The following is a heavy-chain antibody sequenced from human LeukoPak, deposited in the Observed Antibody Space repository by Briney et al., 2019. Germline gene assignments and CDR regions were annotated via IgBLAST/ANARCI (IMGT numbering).Heavy chain of an antibody. V-gene: IGHV4-59*01. CDR1: GGSISSYY. CDR2: IYYSGST. D-gene: IGHD6-19*01. Sequence: SETLSLTCTVSGGSISSYYWSWIRQPPGKGLEWIGYIYYSGSTNYNPSLKSRVTISVDTSKNQFSLKLSSVTAADTPVYYCATGPNTTAVAGYNCFDSWGQGTLVTVSS. CDR3: ATGPNTTAVAGYNCFDS. J-gene: IGHJ5*01.